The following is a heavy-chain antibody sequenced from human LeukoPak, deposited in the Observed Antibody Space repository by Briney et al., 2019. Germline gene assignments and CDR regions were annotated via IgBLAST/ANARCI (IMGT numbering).Heavy chain of an antibody. J-gene: IGHJ3*02. CDR2: IYPGGST. CDR3: ARPTSGQSFDI. V-gene: IGHV3-53*01. D-gene: IGHD6-19*01. CDR1: GFTVSGSY. Sequence: GGSLRLSRAASGFTVSGSYMSWVRQAPGKGLEWVSIIYPGGSTYYADSVKGRFTISRNNSKNTLDLQMNSLRAEDTAVYFCARPTSGQSFDIWGQGTMVTVSS.